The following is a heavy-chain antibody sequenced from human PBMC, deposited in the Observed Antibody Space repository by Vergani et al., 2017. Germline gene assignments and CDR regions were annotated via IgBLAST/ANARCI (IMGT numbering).Heavy chain of an antibody. V-gene: IGHV4-38-2*01. J-gene: IGHJ5*02. Sequence: QVQLQESGPGLVKPSQTLSLTCAVSGDSISSGNNWGWIRQPPGKGLEWIGNIYHSGGAYYNPSLKGRVTISVDTSKSQFSLRLTSVTAADSAIYYCAGDTHSWQRADRWGQGLLVSVSS. CDR2: IYHSGGA. CDR1: GDSISSGNN. CDR3: AGDTHSWQRADR. D-gene: IGHD6-13*01.